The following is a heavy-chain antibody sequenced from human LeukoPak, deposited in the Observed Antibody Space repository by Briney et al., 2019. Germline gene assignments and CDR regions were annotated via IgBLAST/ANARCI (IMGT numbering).Heavy chain of an antibody. D-gene: IGHD2-15*01. V-gene: IGHV4-59*01. CDR2: IYYSGST. CDR1: GVSITIYY. J-gene: IGHJ4*02. CDR3: ASATYCDY. Sequence: SETLSLTCPVSGVSITIYYWSWIRQPPGKGLEWIGYIYYSGSTNYNPSLRSRVTISVDTSKNQFSLTLSSVTAADTDVYYCASATYCDYWGQGTLVTVSS.